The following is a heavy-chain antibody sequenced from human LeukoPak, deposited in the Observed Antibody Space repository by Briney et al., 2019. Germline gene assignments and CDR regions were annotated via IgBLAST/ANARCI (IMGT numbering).Heavy chain of an antibody. V-gene: IGHV3-48*02. CDR3: ARDGPQNSYGYYFDY. J-gene: IGHJ4*02. CDR1: GFTFSSYS. CDR2: INQNSATI. D-gene: IGHD5-18*01. Sequence: RSGGSLRLSCAASGFTFSSYSMNWVRQAPGKGLEWVSYINQNSATIYYADSVKRRFTISRDNAKNSLYLQMNSLRDEDTAVYYCARDGPQNSYGYYFDYWGQGTLVTVSS.